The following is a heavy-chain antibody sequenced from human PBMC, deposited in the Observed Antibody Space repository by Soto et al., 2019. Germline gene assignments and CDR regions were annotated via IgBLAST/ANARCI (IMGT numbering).Heavy chain of an antibody. CDR1: GYSFTSYW. J-gene: IGHJ6*04. CDR2: IYPGDSDT. V-gene: IGHV5-51*01. D-gene: IGHD6-6*01. CDR3: ARQSSSSPNYYYYGMDV. Sequence: RGESLQISCKGSGYSFTSYWIGCVRQMPGKGLEWIGIIYPGDSDTRYSPSFQGQVTISADKSISTAYLQWSSLKASDTAMYYCARQSSSSPNYYYYGMDVWGKGTKVTVSS.